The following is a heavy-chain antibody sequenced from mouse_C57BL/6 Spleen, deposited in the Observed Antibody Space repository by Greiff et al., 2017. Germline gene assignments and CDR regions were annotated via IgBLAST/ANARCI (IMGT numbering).Heavy chain of an antibody. J-gene: IGHJ1*03. Sequence: QVQLQQPGAELVKPGASVKMSCKASGYTFTSYWLTWVKQRPGQGLEWIGDIYPGSGSTNYNEKFKSKATLTVDTSSSPAYLRRSSLTSEGSAVDYCARERELSCLYFDVWGTGTTVTVSS. CDR3: ARERELSCLYFDV. V-gene: IGHV1-55*01. CDR2: IYPGSGST. CDR1: GYTFTSYW. D-gene: IGHD1-1*02.